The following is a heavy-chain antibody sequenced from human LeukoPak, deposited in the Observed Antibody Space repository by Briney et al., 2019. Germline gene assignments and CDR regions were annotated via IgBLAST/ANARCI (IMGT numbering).Heavy chain of an antibody. CDR2: ISSSSSTI. J-gene: IGHJ4*02. CDR3: ASHPRYYYDSSGDY. CDR1: GFIFSSYS. Sequence: GSLRLSCAASGFIFSSYSMNWVRQAPGKGLEWVSYISSSSSTIYYADSVKGRFTISRDNAKNSLYLQMNSLRAEDTAVYYCASHPRYYYDSSGDYWGQGTLVTVSS. V-gene: IGHV3-48*01. D-gene: IGHD3-22*01.